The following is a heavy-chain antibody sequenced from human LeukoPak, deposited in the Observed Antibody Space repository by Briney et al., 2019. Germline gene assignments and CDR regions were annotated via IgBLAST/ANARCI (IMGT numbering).Heavy chain of an antibody. CDR3: ARGPPYGSRSDFLDF. V-gene: IGHV3-7*01. Sequence: GGSLRLFCVVSGFTIRRHWMSWLRQAPGKGLEWVASLKEDVSARNLVDSVKGRFTISTDNAKNSLNLQMNSLRVEDTAVYYCARGPPYGSRSDFLDFWGLGTLVTVSS. CDR1: GFTIRRHW. J-gene: IGHJ4*02. CDR2: LKEDVSAR. D-gene: IGHD3-10*01.